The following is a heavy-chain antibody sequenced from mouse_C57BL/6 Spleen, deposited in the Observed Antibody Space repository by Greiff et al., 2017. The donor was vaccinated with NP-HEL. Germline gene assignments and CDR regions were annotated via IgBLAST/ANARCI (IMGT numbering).Heavy chain of an antibody. J-gene: IGHJ4*01. CDR1: GFTFSSYA. D-gene: IGHD2-4*01. CDR2: ISDGGSYT. Sequence: EVQLVESGGGLVKPGGSLKLSCAASGFTFSSYAMSWVRQTPEKRLEWVATISDGGSYTYYPDNVKGRFTISRDNAKNNLYLQMSHLKSEDTAMYYWVSCYDYDGNYYAMDYWGQGTSVTVSS. V-gene: IGHV5-4*01. CDR3: VSCYDYDGNYYAMDY.